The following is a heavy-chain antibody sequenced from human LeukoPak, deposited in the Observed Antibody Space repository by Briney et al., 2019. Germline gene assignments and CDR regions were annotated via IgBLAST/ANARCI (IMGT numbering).Heavy chain of an antibody. CDR3: SIDRGLTMIGSYFDP. V-gene: IGHV3-15*01. Sequence: GRSLRLSCAASGFTYSDAWVSWVRQAPGKGLEWVSRIKGKTDGGTTDYAAPVKGRFTISRDDSKNTLYLQMNSLKIEDTAVYYCSIDRGLTMIGSYFDPWGQGTLVSVSS. CDR1: GFTYSDAW. D-gene: IGHD3-22*01. J-gene: IGHJ5*02. CDR2: IKGKTDGGTT.